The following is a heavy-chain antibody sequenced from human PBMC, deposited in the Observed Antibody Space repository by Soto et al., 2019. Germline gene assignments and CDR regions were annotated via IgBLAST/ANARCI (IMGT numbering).Heavy chain of an antibody. D-gene: IGHD3-10*01. CDR3: ARGGSEGGLDV. CDR2: LYYSGNT. V-gene: IGHV4-59*01. Sequence: PWETLYLTCTGYVASISRYYWTWIRQAPGKGLEWIGYLYYSGNTNYNPSLKSRVTMSVDTSKNHFYLTLTSATAADTAVYFCARGGSEGGLDVWGKGTTVTVS. CDR1: VASISRYY. J-gene: IGHJ6*04.